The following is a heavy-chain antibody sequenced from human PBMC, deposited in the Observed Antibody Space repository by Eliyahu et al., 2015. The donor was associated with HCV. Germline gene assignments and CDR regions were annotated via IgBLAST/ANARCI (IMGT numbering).Heavy chain of an antibody. CDR1: GGXXTXYY. Sequence: QVQLQESGPGLVKPSETLSLTCTVSGGXXTXYYWSWIRXPPGKGLEWIWYIHYSGSTNYNPSLKSRVTMSVDTSKNQFSLNLTSVTAADTAVYYCASGGGGIAVAGTGGWFDPWGQGTPVTVSS. J-gene: IGHJ5*02. D-gene: IGHD6-19*01. V-gene: IGHV4-59*01. CDR2: IHYSGST. CDR3: ASGGGGIAVAGTGGWFDP.